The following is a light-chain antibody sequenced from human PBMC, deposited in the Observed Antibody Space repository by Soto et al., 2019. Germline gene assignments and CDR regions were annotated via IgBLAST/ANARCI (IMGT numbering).Light chain of an antibody. Sequence: DIQMTQSPSSLSASVGDRVTITCQASQDISNYLNWYQQKPGKAPKLLIYDASTLKTGVPSRFSGSGSGRDFTFTISSLHPEDIATYYCQQYGSLPLFGPGTKVDIK. CDR3: QQYGSLPL. CDR1: QDISNY. CDR2: DAS. J-gene: IGKJ3*01. V-gene: IGKV1-33*01.